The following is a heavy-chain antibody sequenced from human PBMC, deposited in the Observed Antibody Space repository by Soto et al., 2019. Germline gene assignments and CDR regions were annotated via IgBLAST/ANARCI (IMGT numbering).Heavy chain of an antibody. V-gene: IGHV5-10-1*01. Sequence: PGESLKISCKGSGYSFTSYWISWVRQMPGKGLEWMGRIDPSDSYTNYSPSFQGHVTISADKSISTAYLQWSSLKASDTAMYYCASTSIAAAGKDYNWFDPWGQGTLVTVSS. J-gene: IGHJ5*02. CDR3: ASTSIAAAGKDYNWFDP. CDR2: IDPSDSYT. CDR1: GYSFTSYW. D-gene: IGHD6-13*01.